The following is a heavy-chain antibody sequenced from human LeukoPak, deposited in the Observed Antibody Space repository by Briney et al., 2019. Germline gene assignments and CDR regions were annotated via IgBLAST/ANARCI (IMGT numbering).Heavy chain of an antibody. V-gene: IGHV3-23*01. Sequence: GGSLRLSCAASGFTFSSYAMSWVRQAPGKGLEWVSGISGSGDNTYYADSVKGRFTISRDNSKNTLYVQVNSLGTEDTAVYYCARVTSRPGAYGDHFDYWGQGTLVTVSS. J-gene: IGHJ4*02. CDR2: ISGSGDNT. D-gene: IGHD4-17*01. CDR3: ARVTSRPGAYGDHFDY. CDR1: GFTFSSYA.